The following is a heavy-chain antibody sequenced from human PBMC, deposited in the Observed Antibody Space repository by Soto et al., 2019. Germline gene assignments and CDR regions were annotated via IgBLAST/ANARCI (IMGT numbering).Heavy chain of an antibody. V-gene: IGHV1-69*13. CDR3: ARGVVVVAARYYYYGMDV. J-gene: IGHJ6*02. D-gene: IGHD2-15*01. CDR1: GGTFSSYA. CDR2: IIPIFGTA. Sequence: SVKVSCKASGGTFSSYAISWVRQAPGQGLEWMGGIIPIFGTANYAQKFQGRVTITADESTSTAYMELSSLRSEDTAVYYCARGVVVVAARYYYYGMDVWGQGTTVTVS.